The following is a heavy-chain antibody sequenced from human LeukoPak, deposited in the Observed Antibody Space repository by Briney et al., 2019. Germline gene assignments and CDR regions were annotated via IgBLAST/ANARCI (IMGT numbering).Heavy chain of an antibody. J-gene: IGHJ3*02. CDR1: GFTFSGYW. CDR2: INEDGSRK. Sequence: GGSLRLSCAASGFTFSGYWLSWVRQAPGKRLEWSANINEDGSRKFYVDSVEGRFTISRDNARNSLSLQMNSLRAEDTAIYYCARDHRDSGRGAFDIWGQGTGVTVSS. CDR3: ARDHRDSGRGAFDI. V-gene: IGHV3-7*01. D-gene: IGHD3-10*01.